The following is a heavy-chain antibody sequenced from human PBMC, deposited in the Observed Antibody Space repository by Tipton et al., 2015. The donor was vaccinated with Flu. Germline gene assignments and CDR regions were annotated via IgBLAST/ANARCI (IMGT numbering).Heavy chain of an antibody. CDR2: MKQDGSET. CDR3: ARDRKYFDVSTGEYHFYGRDV. V-gene: IGHV3-7*01. CDR1: GFTFSNHW. J-gene: IGHJ6*02. Sequence: SLRLSCAASGFTFSNHWMTWVRQAPGKGLESVANMKQDGSETYYVDSVKGRFSMSRDNAKNALYLQMNSLRAEDTAVYYCARDRKYFDVSTGEYHFYGRDVGGQGTTVTVSS. D-gene: IGHD3-9*01.